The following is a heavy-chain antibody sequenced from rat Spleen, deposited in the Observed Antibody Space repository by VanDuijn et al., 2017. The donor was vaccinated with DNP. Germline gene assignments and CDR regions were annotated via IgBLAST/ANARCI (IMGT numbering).Heavy chain of an antibody. CDR3: AARAPGDYYYGGYFDY. J-gene: IGHJ2*01. D-gene: IGHD1-6*01. Sequence: EVQLVESGGGLVQPGRSLRLSCAASGFIFSNYDMAWVRQAPTKGLEWVASISPSGGITYYRDSVKGRFTVSRNNGKSSLNLQMDSLRSEDTATYYCAARAPGDYYYGGYFDYWGQGVMVTVSS. CDR2: ISPSGGIT. CDR1: GFIFSNYD. V-gene: IGHV5-19*01.